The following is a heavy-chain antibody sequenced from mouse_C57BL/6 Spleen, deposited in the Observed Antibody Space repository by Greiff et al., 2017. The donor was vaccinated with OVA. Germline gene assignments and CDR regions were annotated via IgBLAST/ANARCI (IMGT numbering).Heavy chain of an antibody. V-gene: IGHV1-4*01. CDR3: ARTYGSSYGDAMDY. CDR2: IHPSSGST. CDR1: GYTFTSYT. J-gene: IGHJ4*01. Sequence: QVQLQQSGAELARPGASVKMSCKASGYTFTSYTMHWVKQRPGQGLEWIGYIHPSSGSTKYNQKFTDKATLTADKSSSTAYMQLSSLTSEDSAVYYCARTYGSSYGDAMDYWGQGTSVTVSS. D-gene: IGHD1-1*01.